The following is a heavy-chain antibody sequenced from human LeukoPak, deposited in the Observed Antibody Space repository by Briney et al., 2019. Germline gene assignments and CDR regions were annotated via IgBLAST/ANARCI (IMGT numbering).Heavy chain of an antibody. D-gene: IGHD2-2*01. CDR2: ISTGGNT. Sequence: PSETLSLTCTVSGGSISGYNWNWIRQPAGKGLEWIGRISTGGNTAYNSSLKSRITLSLDTTKNQLSLNLTSVTAADTAMYYCARSLVGSTYFDYWGQGTLVTVSS. CDR1: GGSISGYN. CDR3: ARSLVGSTYFDY. V-gene: IGHV4-4*07. J-gene: IGHJ4*02.